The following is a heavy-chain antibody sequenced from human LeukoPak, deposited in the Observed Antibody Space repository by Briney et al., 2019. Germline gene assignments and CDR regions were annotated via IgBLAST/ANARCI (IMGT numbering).Heavy chain of an antibody. V-gene: IGHV3-48*04. J-gene: IGHJ6*03. CDR1: GFTFSSYS. CDR3: ARAPRVDYMDV. Sequence: GGSLRLSCAASGFTFSSYSMNWVRQAPGKGLEWVSYISSSSSTIYYADSVKGRFTISRDNAKNSLYLQMNSLRAEDTAVYYCARAPRVDYMDVWGKGTTVTVSS. CDR2: ISSSSSTI. D-gene: IGHD2-15*01.